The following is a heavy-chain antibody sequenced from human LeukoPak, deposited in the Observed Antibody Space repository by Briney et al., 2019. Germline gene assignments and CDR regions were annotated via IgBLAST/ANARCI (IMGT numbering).Heavy chain of an antibody. CDR1: GFTFSSYW. Sequence: GGSLRLSCAASGFTFSSYWMSWVRQAPGKGLEWVANIKQDGSEKYYVDSVKGRFTISRDNAKNSLYLQMNSLRAEDTAVYYRARADFWSGYYYFDYWGQGTLVTVSS. J-gene: IGHJ4*02. V-gene: IGHV3-7*01. D-gene: IGHD3-3*01. CDR2: IKQDGSEK. CDR3: ARADFWSGYYYFDY.